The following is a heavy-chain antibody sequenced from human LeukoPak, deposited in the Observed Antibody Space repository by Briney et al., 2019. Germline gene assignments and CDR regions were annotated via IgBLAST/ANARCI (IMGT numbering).Heavy chain of an antibody. CDR3: ARVGSGWYLLY. CDR1: GFTFSSRW. CDR2: IKQVGSEK. J-gene: IGHJ4*02. V-gene: IGHV3-7*05. D-gene: IGHD6-19*01. Sequence: GGSLRLSCAASGFTFSSRWMSWVRQAPGKGLEWVASIKQVGSEKYYVDSVKGRFTISRDNAKKSLFLQMNSLRAEDTAVYYCARVGSGWYLLYWGQGTLVAVSS.